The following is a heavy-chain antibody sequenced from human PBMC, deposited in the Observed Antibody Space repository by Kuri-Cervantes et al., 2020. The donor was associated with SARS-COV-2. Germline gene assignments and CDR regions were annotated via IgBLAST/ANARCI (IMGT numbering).Heavy chain of an antibody. Sequence: SLKISCTASGFTFDDYAMGWVRQAPGKGLECVGFIGRTPYGVTAEYAASVKGRFTILRDDSKGIAYLQMNSLKTEDTAVYYCTTSPGVTIFGVVALDYWGQGTLVTVSS. CDR1: GFTFDDYA. V-gene: IGHV3-49*04. CDR2: IGRTPYGVTA. CDR3: TTSPGVTIFGVVALDY. D-gene: IGHD3-3*01. J-gene: IGHJ4*02.